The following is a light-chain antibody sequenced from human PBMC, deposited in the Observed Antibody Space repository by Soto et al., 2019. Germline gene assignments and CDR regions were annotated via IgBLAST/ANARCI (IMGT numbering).Light chain of an antibody. Sequence: EIVLTQSPATLSLSPGERATLSCRASQSVSRNLAGYQQKPGQAPRLLIYGASNRATGIPARFGGSGSGTDFTLTISSLEPEDFAVYYCQQRYNWPLTFGGGTKVEI. J-gene: IGKJ4*01. CDR2: GAS. V-gene: IGKV3-11*01. CDR1: QSVSRN. CDR3: QQRYNWPLT.